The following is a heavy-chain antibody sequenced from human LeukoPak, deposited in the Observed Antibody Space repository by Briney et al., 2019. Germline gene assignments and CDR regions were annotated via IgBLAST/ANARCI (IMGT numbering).Heavy chain of an antibody. CDR3: AGSYDYGDLAFQFLNY. CDR1: GGSISSSSYY. D-gene: IGHD4-17*01. V-gene: IGHV4-39*01. Sequence: SETLSLTCTVSGGSISSSSYYWGWIRQPPGKGLEWIGSIYYSGSTYYNPSLKSRVTISVDTSKNQFSLKLSSVTAADTAVYYCAGSYDYGDLAFQFLNYWGQGTLVTVSS. J-gene: IGHJ4*02. CDR2: IYYSGST.